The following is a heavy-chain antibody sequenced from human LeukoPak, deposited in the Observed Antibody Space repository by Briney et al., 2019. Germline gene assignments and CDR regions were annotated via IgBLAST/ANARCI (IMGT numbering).Heavy chain of an antibody. CDR3: ARAPYYYDSSGPFDY. Sequence: PSETLPLTCTVSGGSISSYYWSWIRQPPGKGLEWIGYIYYSGSTNYNPSLKSRVTISVDTSKNQFSLKLSSVAAADTAVYYCARAPYYYDSSGPFDYWGQGTLVTVSS. V-gene: IGHV4-59*01. D-gene: IGHD3-22*01. CDR2: IYYSGST. CDR1: GGSISSYY. J-gene: IGHJ4*02.